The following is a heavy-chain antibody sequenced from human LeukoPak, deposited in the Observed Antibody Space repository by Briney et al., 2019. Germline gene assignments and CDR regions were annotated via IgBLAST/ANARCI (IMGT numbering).Heavy chain of an antibody. CDR2: INSDGSWT. J-gene: IGHJ4*02. V-gene: IGHV3-74*01. Sequence: GGSLRLSCVASANYWMHWVRQAPGKGLVWVSHINSDGSWTSYADSVKDRFTISKDNAKNTVYLQMNNLRAEDTAVYYCVSFYETYWGRGTLVTVSS. CDR3: VSFYETY. CDR1: ANYW. D-gene: IGHD2/OR15-2a*01.